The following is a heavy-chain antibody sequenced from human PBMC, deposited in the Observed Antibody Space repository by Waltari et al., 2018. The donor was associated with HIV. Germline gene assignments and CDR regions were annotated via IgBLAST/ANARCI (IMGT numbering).Heavy chain of an antibody. CDR2: IIPILGIA. CDR1: GSTYSSYP. Sequence: QVQLGQSGADVNKTWSSVSVPRHPSGSTYSSYPISWLTQPPGQRLEWMGRIIPILGIANYAQKFQGRVTITADKSTSTAYMELSSLRSEDTAVYYCARDRSPYYYDSSVYYFFDYWGQGTLVTVSS. J-gene: IGHJ4*02. CDR3: ARDRSPYYYDSSVYYFFDY. V-gene: IGHV1-69*09. D-gene: IGHD3-22*01.